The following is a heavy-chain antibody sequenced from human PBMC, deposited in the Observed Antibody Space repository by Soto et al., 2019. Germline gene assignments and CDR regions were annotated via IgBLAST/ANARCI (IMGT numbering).Heavy chain of an antibody. V-gene: IGHV3-33*01. J-gene: IGHJ4*02. D-gene: IGHD5-18*01. CDR2: IWYDGSNK. CDR3: ARDLSRGYSYCSDY. Sequence: QVQLVESGGGVVQPGRSLRLSCAASGFTFSSYGMHWVRQAPGKGLEWVAVIWYDGSNKYYADSVKGRFTISRDNSKNTLYRQMNSLRAEDTAVYYCARDLSRGYSYCSDYWGQGTLVTVSS. CDR1: GFTFSSYG.